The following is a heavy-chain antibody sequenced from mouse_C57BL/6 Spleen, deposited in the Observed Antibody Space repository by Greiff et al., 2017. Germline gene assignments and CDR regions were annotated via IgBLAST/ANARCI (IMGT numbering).Heavy chain of an antibody. CDR2: ISSGGSYT. CDR3: ASPIYSGNAMDY. J-gene: IGHJ4*01. V-gene: IGHV5-6*01. D-gene: IGHD1-1*01. Sequence: EVKLMESGGDLVKPGGSLKLSCAASGFTFSSYGMSWVRQTPDKRLEWVATISSGGSYTYYPDSVKGRFTISRDNAKNTLYLQMSSLKSEDTAMYYCASPIYSGNAMDYWGQGTSVTVSS. CDR1: GFTFSSYG.